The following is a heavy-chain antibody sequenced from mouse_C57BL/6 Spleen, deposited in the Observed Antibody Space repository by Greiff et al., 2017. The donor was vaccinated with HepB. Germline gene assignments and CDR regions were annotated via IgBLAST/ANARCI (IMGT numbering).Heavy chain of an antibody. V-gene: IGHV1-4*01. Sequence: VQLQQSGAELARPGASVKMSCKASGYTFTSYTMHWVKQRPGQGLEWIGYINPSSGYTKYNQKFKDKATLTADKSSSTAYMQLSSLTSEDSAVYYCARDDYDDGFAYWGQGTLVTVSA. CDR2: INPSSGYT. CDR3: ARDDYDDGFAY. CDR1: GYTFTSYT. J-gene: IGHJ3*01. D-gene: IGHD2-4*01.